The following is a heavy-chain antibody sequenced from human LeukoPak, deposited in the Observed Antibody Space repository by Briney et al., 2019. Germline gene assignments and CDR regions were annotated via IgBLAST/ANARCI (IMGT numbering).Heavy chain of an antibody. Sequence: SQTLSLTCTVSGGSISSGDYYWSWIRQHPGKGLEWLGYIYYSGSTYYNPSLKSRITISVDTSKNQFSLKLSSVTAADTAVYYCARYNYYESSGYLFDYWGQGTLVTVSS. D-gene: IGHD3-22*01. J-gene: IGHJ4*02. CDR2: IYYSGST. CDR1: GGSISSGDYY. V-gene: IGHV4-31*03. CDR3: ARYNYYESSGYLFDY.